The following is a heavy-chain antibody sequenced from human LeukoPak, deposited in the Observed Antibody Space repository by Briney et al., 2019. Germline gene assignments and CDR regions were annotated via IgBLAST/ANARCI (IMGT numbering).Heavy chain of an antibody. V-gene: IGHV3-30*02. Sequence: GGSLRLSCAAAGFSIRGYWMDWVRQAPGKGLEWVTFIRYDGSNKYYADSVKGRFTISRDNSKNTLYLQMNSLRAEDTAVYYCAKPAAGYSSGWYDGPFYFGYWGQGTLVTVSS. CDR1: GFSIRGYW. CDR2: IRYDGSNK. CDR3: AKPAAGYSSGWYDGPFYFGY. J-gene: IGHJ4*02. D-gene: IGHD6-19*01.